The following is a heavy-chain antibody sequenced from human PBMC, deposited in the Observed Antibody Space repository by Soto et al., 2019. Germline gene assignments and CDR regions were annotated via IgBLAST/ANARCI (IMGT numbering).Heavy chain of an antibody. D-gene: IGHD2-2*01. Sequence: PETLSLTCAVYGGPFRGYYWSWILQPPGEGPEGIGEINHSGSTNYNPSLKSRVTISVDMSKNQFSLMMSSVTAADTVVYYCSRLNCSSTSCYGVYFDYWGQGTLVTVS. CDR3: SRLNCSSTSCYGVYFDY. V-gene: IGHV4-34*01. CDR1: GGPFRGYY. J-gene: IGHJ4*02. CDR2: INHSGST.